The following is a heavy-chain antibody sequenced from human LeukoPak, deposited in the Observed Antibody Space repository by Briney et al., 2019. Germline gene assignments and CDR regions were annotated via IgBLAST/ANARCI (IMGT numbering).Heavy chain of an antibody. J-gene: IGHJ4*02. CDR1: GFTFDDYG. CDR3: ARDDYGSGSWSDY. V-gene: IGHV3-20*04. Sequence: GGSLRLSCAAPGFTFDDYGMSWVRQAPGKGLEWVSGIIWSGGSTGYADSVKGRFTISRDNAKNSLYLQMNSLRAEDTALYYCARDDYGSGSWSDYWGQGTLVTVSS. CDR2: IIWSGGST. D-gene: IGHD3-10*01.